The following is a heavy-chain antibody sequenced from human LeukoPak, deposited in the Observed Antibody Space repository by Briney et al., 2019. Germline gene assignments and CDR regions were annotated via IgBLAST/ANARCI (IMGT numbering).Heavy chain of an antibody. CDR2: IIPILGIA. J-gene: IGHJ4*02. CDR1: GGTFSSYA. D-gene: IGHD3-22*01. CDR3: ARVVYYDSSGYRHFDY. V-gene: IGHV1-69*04. Sequence: SVKVSCKASGGTFSSYAISWVRQAPGQGLEWMGRIIPILGIANYAQKFQGRVTITADKSTSTAYMELSSLRSEDTAVYYCARVVYYDSSGYRHFDYWGQGTLVIVSS.